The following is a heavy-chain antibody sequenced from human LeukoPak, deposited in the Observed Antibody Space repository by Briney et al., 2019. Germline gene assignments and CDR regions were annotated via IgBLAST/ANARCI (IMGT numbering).Heavy chain of an antibody. D-gene: IGHD3-22*01. Sequence: PSETLSLTCAVYGGSFSGYYWSWIRQPPGKGLEWIGEINHSGSTNYNPSLKSRVTISVDTSKNQFSLKLSSVTAADTAVYYCARGKGGARGPYYYDSSGYYYFDYWGQGTLVTVSS. CDR3: ARGKGGARGPYYYDSSGYYYFDY. V-gene: IGHV4-34*01. CDR2: INHSGST. CDR1: GGSFSGYY. J-gene: IGHJ4*02.